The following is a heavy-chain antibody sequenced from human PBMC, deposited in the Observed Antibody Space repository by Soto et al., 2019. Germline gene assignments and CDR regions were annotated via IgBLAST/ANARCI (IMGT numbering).Heavy chain of an antibody. J-gene: IGHJ5*02. CDR1: GGAVSSSRYY. CDR3: ARHEGCTGPDQ. V-gene: IGHV4-39*07. Sequence: XTLSLPCTVSGGAVSSSRYYCGWIRQPPGKGLEWIGSIHYSGRTYYNPSLKSRVTISVDKSQNQFSLHVYSLTAADTAVYYCARHEGCTGPDQWGQGTLGTVSS. D-gene: IGHD2-8*02. CDR2: IHYSGRT.